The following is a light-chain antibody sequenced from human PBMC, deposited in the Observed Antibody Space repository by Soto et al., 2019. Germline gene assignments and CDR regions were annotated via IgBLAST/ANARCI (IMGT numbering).Light chain of an antibody. J-gene: IGKJ1*01. Sequence: IVMPNSAATRSVPPVERATLSCRASQSVSSNLAWYQQKPGQAPRLLIYGASTRATGIPARFSGSGSGTEFTLTISSLQSEDFAVYYCQQYNSCPRTFGQGTKV. CDR3: QQYNSCPRT. CDR1: QSVSSN. CDR2: GAS. V-gene: IGKV3-15*01.